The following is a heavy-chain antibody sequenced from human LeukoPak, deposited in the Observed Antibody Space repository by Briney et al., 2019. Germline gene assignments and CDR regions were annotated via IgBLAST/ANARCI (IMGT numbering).Heavy chain of an antibody. CDR3: ARDSSLQAAPDAFDI. CDR2: ISAYNGNT. CDR1: GYTFTSYG. D-gene: IGHD6-6*01. Sequence: GASVKVSCKASGYTFTSYGIIWVRQAPGQGLEWMGWISAYNGNTNYAQKLQGRVTMTTDTSTSTAYMELRSLRSDDTAVYYCARDSSLQAAPDAFDIWGQGTMVTVSS. V-gene: IGHV1-18*01. J-gene: IGHJ3*02.